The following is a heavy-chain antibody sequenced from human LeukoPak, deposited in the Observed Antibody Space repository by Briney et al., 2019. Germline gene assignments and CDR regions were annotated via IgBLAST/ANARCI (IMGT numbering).Heavy chain of an antibody. Sequence: GESLKISCKGSGYSFTSYWIGWVRQMPGKGLEWMGIIYPGDSDTRYSPSFQGQVTISVDKSITSAYLQWSSLKASDSAMYYCARGGVYSSSWYAVYWGQGTLVTVSS. J-gene: IGHJ4*02. V-gene: IGHV5-51*01. CDR2: IYPGDSDT. CDR1: GYSFTSYW. D-gene: IGHD6-13*01. CDR3: ARGGVYSSSWYAVY.